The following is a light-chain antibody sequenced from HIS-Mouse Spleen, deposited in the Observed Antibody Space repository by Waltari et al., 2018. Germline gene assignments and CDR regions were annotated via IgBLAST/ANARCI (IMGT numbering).Light chain of an antibody. V-gene: IGKV3-11*01. CDR1: QSVSSY. J-gene: IGKJ4*01. CDR3: QQRSNWPPLT. Sequence: IVLTQSPATQSLSPGDRATLSCRASQSVSSYLAWYQQKPGQAPRLLIYDASNRATGIPARFSGSGSGTDFTLTISSLEPEDFAVYYCQQRSNWPPLTFGGGTKVEIK. CDR2: DAS.